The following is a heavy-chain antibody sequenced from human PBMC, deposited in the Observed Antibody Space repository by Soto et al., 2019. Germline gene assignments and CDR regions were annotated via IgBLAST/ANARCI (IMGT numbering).Heavy chain of an antibody. V-gene: IGHV3-21*01. Sequence: GGSLRLSCAASGFTFSSYSMNWVRQAPGKGLEWVSPISSSSSYIYYADSVKGRFTISRDNAKNSLYLQMNSLRAEDTAVYYCARVLDDIVVVPAAMQGWGQGTTVTSP. D-gene: IGHD2-2*01. CDR1: GFTFSSYS. CDR3: ARVLDDIVVVPAAMQG. J-gene: IGHJ6*02. CDR2: ISSSSSYI.